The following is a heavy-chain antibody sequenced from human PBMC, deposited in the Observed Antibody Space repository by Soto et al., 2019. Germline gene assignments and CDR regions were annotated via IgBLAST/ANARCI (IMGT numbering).Heavy chain of an antibody. Sequence: QVQLQESGPGLVKPSETLSLTCTVSGGSVSSGSYYWSWIRQPPGKGLEWIGYIYYSGSTNYNPSLKSRVTISVDTSKNQFSLKLSSVTAADTAVYYCARDRIAAAGRDYYYYGMDVWGQGTTVTVSS. CDR3: ARDRIAAAGRDYYYYGMDV. V-gene: IGHV4-61*01. CDR1: GGSVSSGSYY. CDR2: IYYSGST. D-gene: IGHD6-13*01. J-gene: IGHJ6*02.